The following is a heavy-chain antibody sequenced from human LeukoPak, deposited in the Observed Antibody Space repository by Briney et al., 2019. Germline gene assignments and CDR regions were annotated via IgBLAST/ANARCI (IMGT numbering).Heavy chain of an antibody. V-gene: IGHV3-21*01. Sequence: GGPLRLSCAASGFTFSSYSMNWVRQAPGKGLEWVSYISSSSSYIYYADSVKGRFTISRDNAKNSLYLQMNSLRAEDTAVYYCARDRQSLYERSVDFADFDSWGQGTLVTVSS. D-gene: IGHD3-22*01. J-gene: IGHJ4*01. CDR1: GFTFSSYS. CDR2: ISSSSSYI. CDR3: ARDRQSLYERSVDFADFDS.